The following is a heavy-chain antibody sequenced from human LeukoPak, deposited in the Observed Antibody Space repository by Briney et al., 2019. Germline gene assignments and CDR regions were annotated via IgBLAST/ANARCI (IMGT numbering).Heavy chain of an antibody. Sequence: AGGSLRLSCAASGFIFSSHWMHWVRHAPGKGLVWVSRIKPDGSSTNSADSVKGRFTISRDNAKNTLYLQMNSLRAEDTAVYHCARRNGGLHALDIWGQGTMVTVSA. V-gene: IGHV3-74*01. CDR1: GFIFSSHW. CDR2: IKPDGSST. CDR3: ARRNGGLHALDI. J-gene: IGHJ3*02. D-gene: IGHD3-16*01.